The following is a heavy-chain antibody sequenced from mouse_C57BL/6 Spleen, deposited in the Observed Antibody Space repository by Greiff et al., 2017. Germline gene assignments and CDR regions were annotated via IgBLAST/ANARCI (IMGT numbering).Heavy chain of an antibody. V-gene: IGHV1-82*01. J-gene: IGHJ1*03. D-gene: IGHD1-1*01. Sequence: QVQLKESGPELVKPGASVKISCKASGYAFSSSWMNWVKQRPGKGLEWIGRIYPGDGDTNYNGKFKGKATLTADKSSSTAYMQLSSLTSEDSAVYCCARDSITTVVAKWYFDVWGTGTTVTVSS. CDR1: GYAFSSSW. CDR3: ARDSITTVVAKWYFDV. CDR2: IYPGDGDT.